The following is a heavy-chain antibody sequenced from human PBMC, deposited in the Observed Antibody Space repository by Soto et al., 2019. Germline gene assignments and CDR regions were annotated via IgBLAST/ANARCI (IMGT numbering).Heavy chain of an antibody. J-gene: IGHJ5*02. CDR1: GYSFTNHG. CDR2: INTYNGKT. CDR3: AGDNNCLDH. Sequence: QVQLEQSGAEVKKPGASVKVSCKTSGYSFTNHGISWVRQAPGQGLEWMGGINTYNGKTNYAQKLQGRITMTTHTSTSTAYMELRSRRSDATAIYFCAGDNNCLDHWGQGSLVTVGS. V-gene: IGHV1-18*01.